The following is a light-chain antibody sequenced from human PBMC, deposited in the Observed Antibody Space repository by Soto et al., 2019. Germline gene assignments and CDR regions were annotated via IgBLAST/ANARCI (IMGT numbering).Light chain of an antibody. V-gene: IGLV2-11*01. J-gene: IGLJ1*01. CDR2: DVS. CDR3: CSYAGTPYV. Sequence: NSSDVGGYNYVSWYQQHPGKAPKLMIYDVSKRPSGVPDRFSGSKSGNTASLTISGLRAEDEADYYCCSYAGTPYVFGTGTKVTVL. CDR1: SSDVGGYNY.